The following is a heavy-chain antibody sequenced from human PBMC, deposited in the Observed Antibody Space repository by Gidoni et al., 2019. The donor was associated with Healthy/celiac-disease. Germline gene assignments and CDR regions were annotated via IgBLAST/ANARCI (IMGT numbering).Heavy chain of an antibody. CDR1: GFPFTSYS. D-gene: IGHD3-9*01. CDR2: ISSSSSYI. V-gene: IGHV3-21*01. CDR3: ASSRMAYYDILTGYYGSYFDY. Sequence: EVQLVESGGGLVKPGGYLRLPCAASGFPFTSYSMHWVRQAPGKGLEWVSSISSSSSYIYYADSVKGRFTISRDNAKNSLYLQMNSLRAEDTAVYYCASSRMAYYDILTGYYGSYFDYWGQGTLVTVSS. J-gene: IGHJ4*02.